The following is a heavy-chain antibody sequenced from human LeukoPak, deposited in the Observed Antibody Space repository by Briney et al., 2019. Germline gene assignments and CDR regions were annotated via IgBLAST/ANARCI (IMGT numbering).Heavy chain of an antibody. J-gene: IGHJ4*02. D-gene: IGHD3-3*01. V-gene: IGHV3-7*01. CDR3: ARDRYYDFWSSLFDY. Sequence: GVSLTLSCSPSRFTFSIYGVHWAPHAPGKGREGVAKIRQDGSERKYVDSVKRRFTISRDNAKNSLYLQMDSLRAEDTAVYYCARDRYYDFWSSLFDYWGQGTLVSVSS. CDR1: RFTFSIYG. CDR2: IRQDGSER.